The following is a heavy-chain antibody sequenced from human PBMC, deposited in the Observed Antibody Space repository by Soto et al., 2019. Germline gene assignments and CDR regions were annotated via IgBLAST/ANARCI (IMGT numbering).Heavy chain of an antibody. CDR3: DGATSLEWDNLDV. V-gene: IGHV6-1*01. J-gene: IGHJ6*04. CDR1: ADSVSSNTAA. CDR2: TYYRSRCSN. Sequence: QLQQSGPGLVQPSQTLSLTCVISADSVSSNTAAWNWIRQSPSVCLEWLGGTYYRSRCSNDYAVSVRSRITINQDTSENQRSPDLYSVTPDYTAVYYCDGATSLEWDNLDVWVRGTSVTVSS. D-gene: IGHD1-26*01.